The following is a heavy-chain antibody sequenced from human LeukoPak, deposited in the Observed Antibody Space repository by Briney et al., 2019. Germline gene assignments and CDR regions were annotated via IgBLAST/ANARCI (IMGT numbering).Heavy chain of an antibody. CDR2: IYYSGST. V-gene: IGHV4-39*01. D-gene: IGHD5-12*01. Sequence: PSETLSLTCSVSDGSINSDTYYWGWIRQPPGKGLEWIGSIYYSGSTYYNPSLKSRVTISVDTSKNQFSLKLSSVTAADTAVYYCARHRVGYSGLRPTGYMDVWGKGTTVTVSS. CDR3: ARHRVGYSGLRPTGYMDV. CDR1: DGSINSDTYY. J-gene: IGHJ6*03.